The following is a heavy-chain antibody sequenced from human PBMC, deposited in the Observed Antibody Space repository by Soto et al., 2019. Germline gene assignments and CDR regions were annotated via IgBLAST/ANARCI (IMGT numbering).Heavy chain of an antibody. CDR2: ISGSGGST. CDR3: AKEGGDSSSWSGSYYYYYGMDV. J-gene: IGHJ6*02. Sequence: EVQLLESGGGLVQPGGSLRLSCAASGFTFSSYAMSWVRQSPGKGLEWVSAISGSGGSTYYADSVKGRFTISRDNSKNTLYLQMNSLRAEDTAVYYCAKEGGDSSSWSGSYYYYYGMDVWGQGTTVTVSS. V-gene: IGHV3-23*01. CDR1: GFTFSSYA. D-gene: IGHD6-13*01.